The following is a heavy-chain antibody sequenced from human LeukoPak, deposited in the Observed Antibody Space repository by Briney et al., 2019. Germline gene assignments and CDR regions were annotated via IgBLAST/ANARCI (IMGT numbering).Heavy chain of an antibody. CDR1: EFSLGDYE. CDR3: ATAHGLRYFMDV. D-gene: IGHD3-9*01. CDR2: ISSSGLYI. Sequence: PRGSLRLSCTASEFSLGDYEIHWVRQAPGKGLEWLSYISSSGLYIHYADSVKGRFNVSRDNGKEEVSLQMKSLRADDTAVYYCATAHGLRYFMDVWGKGTTVTVSS. J-gene: IGHJ6*03. V-gene: IGHV3-48*03.